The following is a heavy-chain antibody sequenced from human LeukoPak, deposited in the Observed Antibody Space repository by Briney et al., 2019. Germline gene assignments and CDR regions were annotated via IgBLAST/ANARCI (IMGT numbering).Heavy chain of an antibody. CDR1: GFTFRNFA. CDR3: AKGGADDWGET. D-gene: IGHD7-27*01. CDR2: ISGDGVYI. Sequence: GGSLRLSCAASGFTFRNFAMGWVRQAPGKGLEWVSAISGDGVYIYYIDSVKGRFTTSRDNSRDTLFLQMSSLRAEDTALYYCAKGGADDWGETWGQGTLVTVSS. J-gene: IGHJ5*02. V-gene: IGHV3-23*01.